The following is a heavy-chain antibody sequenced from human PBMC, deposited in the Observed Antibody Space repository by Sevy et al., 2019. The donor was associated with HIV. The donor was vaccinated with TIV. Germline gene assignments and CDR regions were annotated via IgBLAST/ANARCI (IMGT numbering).Heavy chain of an antibody. CDR2: IYYSGSI. J-gene: IGHJ3*02. Sequence: SETLSLTCTVSGGSISSYYWSWIRQPPGKGLEWIGYIYYSGSINYERSLKRRVTISVDTSKNQFCLKLSSVTAADTAVYYCARDRLQIAYCGGDCYRGAFDIWGQGTMVTVSS. CDR1: GGSISSYY. V-gene: IGHV4-59*01. CDR3: ARDRLQIAYCGGDCYRGAFDI. D-gene: IGHD2-21*02.